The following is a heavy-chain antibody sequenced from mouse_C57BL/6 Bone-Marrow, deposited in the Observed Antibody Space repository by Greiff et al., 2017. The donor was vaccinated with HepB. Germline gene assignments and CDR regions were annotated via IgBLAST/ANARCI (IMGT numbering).Heavy chain of an antibody. CDR1: GFTFSDYY. CDR3: ARHGYYAMDY. CDR2: ISNGGGST. V-gene: IGHV5-12*01. Sequence: EVKLVESGGGLVQPGGSLKLSCAASGFTFSDYYMYWVRQTPEKRLEWVAYISNGGGSTYYPDTVKGRFTISRDNAKNTLYLQMSRLKSEDTAMYYCARHGYYAMDYWGQGTSFTVSS. J-gene: IGHJ4*01.